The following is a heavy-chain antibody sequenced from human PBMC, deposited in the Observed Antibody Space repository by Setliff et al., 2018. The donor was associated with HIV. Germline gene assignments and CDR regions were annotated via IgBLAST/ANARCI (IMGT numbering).Heavy chain of an antibody. J-gene: IGHJ3*02. V-gene: IGHV2-5*02. CDR1: GFSLATDGVA. CDR3: AHNTLRYFDWLSPYDAFDI. Sequence: SGPTLVNPTQTLTLTCDFSGFSLATDGVAVGWIRQPPGKGPEWLALIYWDDDKRYSPSLKSRLTITKDTSKNQVVLTMTNMDPVDTATYYCAHNTLRYFDWLSPYDAFDIWGQGTMVTVSS. CDR2: IYWDDDK. D-gene: IGHD3-9*01.